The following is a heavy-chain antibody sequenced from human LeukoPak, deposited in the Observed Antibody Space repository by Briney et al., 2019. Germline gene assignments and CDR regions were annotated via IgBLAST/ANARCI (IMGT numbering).Heavy chain of an antibody. CDR3: ASPQTSGYAFGY. D-gene: IGHD5-12*01. CDR2: ISGSGRTI. CDR1: GFTFSSYE. J-gene: IGHJ4*02. Sequence: GGSLRLSCAASGFTFSSYEMIWVRQAPRKGLECVSYISGSGRTIYYADSVKGRFTISRDNAKNSLYLQMYSLRAGDTAAYYCASPQTSGYAFGYWGQGTLVTVSS. V-gene: IGHV3-48*03.